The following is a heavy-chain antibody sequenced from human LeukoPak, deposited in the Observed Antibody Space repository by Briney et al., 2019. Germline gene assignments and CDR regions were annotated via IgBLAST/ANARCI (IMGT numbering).Heavy chain of an antibody. J-gene: IGHJ4*02. CDR2: IFASGST. CDR3: ARDRGPGATPTY. Sequence: SETLSLTCTVSGGSISSYSWSWIRQPAGKGLEWIGRIFASGSTKYNPSLKSRVTMSVETSKNQFSLKLSSVTAADTAVYYCARDRGPGATPTYWGQGTLVTVSS. V-gene: IGHV4-4*07. CDR1: GGSISSYS. D-gene: IGHD1-26*01.